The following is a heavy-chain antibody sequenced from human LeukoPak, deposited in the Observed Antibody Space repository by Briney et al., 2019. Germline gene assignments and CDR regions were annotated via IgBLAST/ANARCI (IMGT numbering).Heavy chain of an antibody. D-gene: IGHD3-10*01. CDR3: VRDVGFDFDY. Sequence: SQTLSLTCAISGDSVFSNSAAWNWISQSPSRGLEWLGRTYYRSKWYNDYAVSVKSRIIINPDTSKNQFSLQLKSVTHEDTAVYYCVRDVGFDFDYWCQGTLVTVSS. CDR2: TYYRSKWYN. J-gene: IGHJ4*02. V-gene: IGHV6-1*01. CDR1: GDSVFSNSAA.